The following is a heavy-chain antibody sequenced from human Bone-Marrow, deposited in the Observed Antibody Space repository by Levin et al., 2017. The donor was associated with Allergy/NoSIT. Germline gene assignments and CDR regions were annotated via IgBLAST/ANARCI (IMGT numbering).Heavy chain of an antibody. CDR1: GFTFRIYS. J-gene: IGHJ4*01. V-gene: IGHV3-21*01. Sequence: PGGSLRLSCSASGFTFRIYSMTWVRQAPGKGLEWVSTITSGSDYKYYTDSVKGRFTVSRDNAQQSLFLQMDTLRAEDTGVYYCTRDGGYDGLDHWGHGILVIVSS. D-gene: IGHD5-12*01. CDR3: TRDGGYDGLDH. CDR2: ITSGSDYK.